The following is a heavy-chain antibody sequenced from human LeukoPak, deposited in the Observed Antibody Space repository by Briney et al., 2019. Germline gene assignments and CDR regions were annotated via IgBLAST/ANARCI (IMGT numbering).Heavy chain of an antibody. CDR2: ISGSGGST. J-gene: IGHJ5*02. CDR1: GFTFSSYA. CDR3: AKDGVGGSGSYYH. D-gene: IGHD3-10*01. Sequence: PGGSLRLSCAASGFTFSSYAMSWVRQAPGKGLEWVSDISGSGGSTYYADSVKGRFTISRDNSKNTLYLQMNSLRAEDTAVYYCAKDGVGGSGSYYHWGQGTLVTVSS. V-gene: IGHV3-23*01.